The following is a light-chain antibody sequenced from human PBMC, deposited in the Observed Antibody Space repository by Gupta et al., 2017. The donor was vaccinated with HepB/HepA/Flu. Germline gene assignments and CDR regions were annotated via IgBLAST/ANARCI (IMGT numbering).Light chain of an antibody. CDR2: KDT. CDR3: HSTDNGGDHVI. Sequence: SYDLTQSPSVSVSPGQTARITCSGDVLPKQYAYWYQHKSGQAPILIIYKDTERPSGIPERFSGSSSGTTVTFTISGVQAEDEADYYCHSTDNGGDHVIFGGGTKLTVL. J-gene: IGLJ2*01. V-gene: IGLV3-25*03. CDR1: VLPKQY.